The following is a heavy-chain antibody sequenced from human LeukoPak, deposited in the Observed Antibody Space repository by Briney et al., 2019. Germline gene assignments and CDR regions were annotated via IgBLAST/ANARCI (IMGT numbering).Heavy chain of an antibody. V-gene: IGHV3-7*01. J-gene: IGHJ4*02. Sequence: GGSLRLSCAASGFTFSSYFMSWVRQAPGKGLEWVANIKQDGSDKYYMDSVKGRFTISRDNAKNTLYLQMNSLRAEDTAVYYCARDGWYYYDSSGYLGYWGQGTLVTVSS. CDR3: ARDGWYYYDSSGYLGY. D-gene: IGHD3-22*01. CDR2: IKQDGSDK. CDR1: GFTFSSYF.